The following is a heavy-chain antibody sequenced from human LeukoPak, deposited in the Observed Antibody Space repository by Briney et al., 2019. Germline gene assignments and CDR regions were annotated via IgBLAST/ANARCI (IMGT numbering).Heavy chain of an antibody. Sequence: PSETLSLTCTVSSGSVSSGGFYWNWIRQPPGKGLEWIGYISHSGTTAHNPSLRGRVTISVDTSKNQFSLKLNSVTAADTAVYYCAKGAGWYGVWGQGALVTVSS. V-gene: IGHV4-61*08. D-gene: IGHD6-19*01. J-gene: IGHJ4*02. CDR1: SGSVSSGGFY. CDR2: ISHSGTT. CDR3: AKGAGWYGV.